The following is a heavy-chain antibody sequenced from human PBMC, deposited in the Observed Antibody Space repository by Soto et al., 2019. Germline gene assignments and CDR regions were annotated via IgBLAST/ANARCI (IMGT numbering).Heavy chain of an antibody. D-gene: IGHD6-13*01. CDR1: GFTVSSSY. CDR2: IYSGGTT. V-gene: IGHV3-53*01. Sequence: QSGGSLRLSCAASGFTVSSSYMSWVRQAPGKGLEWVSVIYSGGTTYYADSVKGRFTISRDNSKNTLYLQMSSLRAEDTAVYYCARDLTSSSLRPYWGQGALVTVSS. J-gene: IGHJ4*02. CDR3: ARDLTSSSLRPY.